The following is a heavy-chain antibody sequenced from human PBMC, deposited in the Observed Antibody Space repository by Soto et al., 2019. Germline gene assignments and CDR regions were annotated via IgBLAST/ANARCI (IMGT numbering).Heavy chain of an antibody. J-gene: IGHJ4*02. CDR2: INHSGST. CDR3: ARVVPNYGDYRFDY. V-gene: IGHV4-34*01. CDR1: GGSFSGYY. Sequence: SETLSLTCAVYGGSFSGYYWSWIRQPPGKGLEWIGEINHSGSTNYNPSLKSRVTISVDTSKNQFSLKLSSVTAADTVVYYCARVVPNYGDYRFDYWGQGTLVTVSS. D-gene: IGHD4-17*01.